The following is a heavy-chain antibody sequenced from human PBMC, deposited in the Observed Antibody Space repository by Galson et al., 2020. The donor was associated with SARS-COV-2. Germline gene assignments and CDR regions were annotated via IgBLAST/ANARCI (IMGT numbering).Heavy chain of an antibody. J-gene: IGHJ4*02. CDR1: GGSISSSSYY. CDR2: IYYSGST. CDR3: ARGGAISSLYSSATPFDY. V-gene: IGHV4-39*07. D-gene: IGHD6-25*01. Sequence: SETLSLTCTVSGGSISSSSYYWGWIRQPPGKGLEWIGSIYYSGSTYYNPSLKSRVTISVDTSKNQFSLKLSSVTAADTAVYYCARGGAISSLYSSATPFDYWGQGTLVTVSS.